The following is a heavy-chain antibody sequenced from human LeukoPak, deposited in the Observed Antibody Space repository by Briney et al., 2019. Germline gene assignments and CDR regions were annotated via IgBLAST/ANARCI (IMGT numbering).Heavy chain of an antibody. CDR1: GYTFTTYD. V-gene: IGHV1-8*03. J-gene: IGHJ4*02. D-gene: IGHD3-10*01. Sequence: ASVKVSCKASGYTFTTYDINWVRQATGQGLEWMGCMNPNSGHTDYAQKFQGRVTITRNTSITTAYMELTSLRFEDTAVYYCASGIWFGESEGNYRGQGTLVTVSS. CDR3: ASGIWFGESEGNY. CDR2: MNPNSGHT.